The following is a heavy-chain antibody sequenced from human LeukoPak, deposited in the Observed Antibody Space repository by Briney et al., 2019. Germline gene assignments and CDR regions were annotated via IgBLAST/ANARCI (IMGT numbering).Heavy chain of an antibody. CDR3: ARDNSVEDNAWWFDP. CDR2: INPTGSST. J-gene: IGHJ5*02. Sequence: GGSLRLSCAASGFTFTSYAMHWVRQAPGQGLEWMGLINPTGSSTGYAQKFQGRVTMTRDMSTSTDYMELSSLRSDDTAIYYCARDNSVEDNAWWFDPWGQGTLVTVSS. CDR1: GFTFTSYA. V-gene: IGHV1-46*01. D-gene: IGHD4-23*01.